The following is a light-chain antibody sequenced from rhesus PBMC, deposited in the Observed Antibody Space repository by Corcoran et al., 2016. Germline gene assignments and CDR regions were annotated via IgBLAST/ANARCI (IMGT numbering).Light chain of an antibody. CDR2: KAS. V-gene: IGKV1-74*01. Sequence: DIQMTQSPSSLSASVGDRVTITCRTSENVNNYLNWYQQKPGKDLKLLIYKASTLQSGVPSRFSGSGSGTDYTFTISSLKSEDVATYYCQHNYGTPFTFGPGTKLDIK. CDR3: QHNYGTPFT. CDR1: ENVNNY. J-gene: IGKJ3*01.